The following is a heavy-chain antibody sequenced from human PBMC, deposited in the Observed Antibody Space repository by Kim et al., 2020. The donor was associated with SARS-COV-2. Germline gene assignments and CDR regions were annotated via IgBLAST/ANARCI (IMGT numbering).Heavy chain of an antibody. D-gene: IGHD4-4*01. Sequence: IDYANSVMGRSTNSSDNDNTARYLQMNSLRAEDTAVYYCARGPNYSPFDYWGQGTLVTVSS. CDR2: I. J-gene: IGHJ4*02. CDR3: ARGPNYSPFDY. V-gene: IGHV3-21*06.